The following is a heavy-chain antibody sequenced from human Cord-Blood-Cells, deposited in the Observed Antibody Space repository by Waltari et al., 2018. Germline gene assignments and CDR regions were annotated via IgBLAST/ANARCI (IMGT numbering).Heavy chain of an antibody. Sequence: QVQLVQSAAEVKKPGASVMVSCEASGGTFSSYAIRWLRQAPGQGLEWMGGIIPIFGTANYAQKFQGRVTITADESTSTAYMELSSLRSEDTAVYYCARDGDFYGMDVWGQGTTVTVSS. D-gene: IGHD7-27*01. CDR1: GGTFSSYA. CDR3: ARDGDFYGMDV. J-gene: IGHJ6*02. V-gene: IGHV1-69*01. CDR2: IIPIFGTA.